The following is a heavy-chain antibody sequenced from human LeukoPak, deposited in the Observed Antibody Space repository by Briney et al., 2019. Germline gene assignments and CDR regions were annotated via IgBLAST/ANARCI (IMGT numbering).Heavy chain of an antibody. Sequence: GGSLRLSCAASGFTFSGSAMHWVRQAPGKGLEWVSAISGSGGSTYYADSVKGRFTISRDNSKNTLYLQMNSLRAEDTAVYYCAKGSLVTTAQPLETLTGYYRGDFDYWGQGTLVTVSS. CDR2: ISGSGGST. D-gene: IGHD3-9*01. V-gene: IGHV3-23*01. CDR1: GFTFSGSA. J-gene: IGHJ4*02. CDR3: AKGSLVTTAQPLETLTGYYRGDFDY.